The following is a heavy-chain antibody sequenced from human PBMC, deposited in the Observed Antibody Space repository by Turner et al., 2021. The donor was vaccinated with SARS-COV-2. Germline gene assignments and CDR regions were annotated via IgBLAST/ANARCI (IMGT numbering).Heavy chain of an antibody. D-gene: IGHD3-22*01. CDR3: ARLAPDSSGYLYVGAFDV. J-gene: IGHJ3*01. V-gene: IGHV1-2*02. CDR1: GSSFSGYN. Sequence: QVQLVQSAPDVKKPGASVRVSCKASGSSFSGYNIHWVRQAPGQGLEWMGWRNPGNGDTDSAQKFQGRLTMTRDTSIRTAYMDLTRLKSDDTAIYYCARLAPDSSGYLYVGAFDVWGQGTRVTVSS. CDR2: RNPGNGDT.